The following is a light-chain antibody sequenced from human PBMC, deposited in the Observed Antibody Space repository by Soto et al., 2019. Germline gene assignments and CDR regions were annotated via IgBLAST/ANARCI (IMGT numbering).Light chain of an antibody. V-gene: IGKV3-11*01. CDR3: QQYVNSTWT. Sequence: PGERATLSCRACQSVSSYLAWYXQKXGQXXRXXXYDASNRATGIPARFSGSGYGTDFTLTISRLEPEDFVVYYCQQYVNSTWTFGQGTKVDIK. J-gene: IGKJ1*01. CDR2: DAS. CDR1: QSVSSY.